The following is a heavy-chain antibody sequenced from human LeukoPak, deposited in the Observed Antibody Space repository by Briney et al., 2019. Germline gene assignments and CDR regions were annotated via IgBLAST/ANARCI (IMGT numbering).Heavy chain of an antibody. Sequence: ASVKVSCKASGYTFTGYYMHWVRQAPGQGLEWMGWINPNSAGTKYAQKFQGRVTMTRDTSIGTAYMDLSSLTSDDTAVYYCARGTDSGSFLLAYWGQGTLVTVSS. CDR2: INPNSAGT. J-gene: IGHJ4*02. CDR3: ARGTDSGSFLLAY. CDR1: GYTFTGYY. V-gene: IGHV1-2*02. D-gene: IGHD1-26*01.